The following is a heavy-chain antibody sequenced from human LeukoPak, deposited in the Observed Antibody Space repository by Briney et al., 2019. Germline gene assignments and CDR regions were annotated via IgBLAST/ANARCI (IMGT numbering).Heavy chain of an antibody. CDR2: IKLDGSEK. CDR1: GFTFGKYW. V-gene: IGHV3-7*03. D-gene: IGHD3-3*01. J-gene: IGHJ4*02. Sequence: GGSLRLSCVASGFTFGKYWMSWVRQAPGKGLEWVAKIKLDGSEKNYVDSVKGRFTISRDNTKNSLYLQMNSLRVEDTAVFYCAGDQYDTWSRRGNFDSWGQGTLVIVSS. CDR3: AGDQYDTWSRRGNFDS.